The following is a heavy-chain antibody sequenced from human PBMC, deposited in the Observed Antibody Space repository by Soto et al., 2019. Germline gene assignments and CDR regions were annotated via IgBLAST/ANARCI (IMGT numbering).Heavy chain of an antibody. CDR1: GFTFSSYS. Sequence: EVQLVESGGGLVKPGGSLRLSCAASGFTFSSYSMNWVRQAPGKGLEWVSSISSSSSYIYYADSVKGRFTISRDNAKNTLYLQMNSLRAEDTAVYYCARGTYYYDSSGYYAYWGQGTRVTVSS. D-gene: IGHD3-22*01. CDR2: ISSSSSYI. CDR3: ARGTYYYDSSGYYAY. V-gene: IGHV3-21*01. J-gene: IGHJ4*02.